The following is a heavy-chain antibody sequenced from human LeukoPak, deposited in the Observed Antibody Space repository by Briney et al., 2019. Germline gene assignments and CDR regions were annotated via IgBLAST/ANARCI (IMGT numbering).Heavy chain of an antibody. V-gene: IGHV4-38-2*01. Sequence: SESLSLTCAVSRASISSAYYWAWIRQSPGKGLECIGSMFHTGSTYYNPSLKSRVTISLDTSQNQFSLKMRSVTAADTAVYYCASQISSRTLWFDPWGQGILVSVSS. J-gene: IGHJ5*02. D-gene: IGHD2-2*01. CDR3: ASQISSRTLWFDP. CDR2: MFHTGST. CDR1: RASISSAYY.